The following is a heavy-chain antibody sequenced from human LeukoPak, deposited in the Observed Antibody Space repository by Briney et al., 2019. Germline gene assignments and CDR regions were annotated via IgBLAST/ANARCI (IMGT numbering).Heavy chain of an antibody. CDR1: GYTFTGYY. V-gene: IGHV1-2*02. D-gene: IGHD3-16*01. CDR2: INPNSGET. Sequence: PSVKVSCKASGYTFTGYYMHWVRQAPGQALEWMGWINPNSGETRYAQKFQGRVTMTRDTSISTAYMDLSRLRSDDTAVYYCARGGMITFGGVPFDYWGQGTLVTVSS. CDR3: ARGGMITFGGVPFDY. J-gene: IGHJ4*02.